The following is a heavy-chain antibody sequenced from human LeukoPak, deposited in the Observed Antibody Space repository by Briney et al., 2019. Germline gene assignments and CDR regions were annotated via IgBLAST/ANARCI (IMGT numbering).Heavy chain of an antibody. CDR1: GLTFSSYG. V-gene: IGHV3-30*03. CDR2: ISYDGSNK. CDR3: AREGCSGGSCDTRGSAFDI. D-gene: IGHD2-15*01. Sequence: GGSLRLSCAASGLTFSSYGMHWVRQAPGKGLEWVAVISYDGSNKYYADSVKGRFTISRDNSKNTLYLQMNSLRAEDTAVYYCAREGCSGGSCDTRGSAFDIWGQGTMVTVSS. J-gene: IGHJ3*02.